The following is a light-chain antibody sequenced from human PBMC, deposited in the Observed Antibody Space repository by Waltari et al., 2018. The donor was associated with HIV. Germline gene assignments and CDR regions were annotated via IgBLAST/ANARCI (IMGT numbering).Light chain of an antibody. CDR1: SSDIGNND. J-gene: IGLJ3*02. Sequence: QSVLTQPPSVSAAPGQKVTISCSGSSSDIGNNDVSWYQQVPGTAPKLLIYDNNERPSGIPDRFAGSKSGTSGTLDITGLQTGDEADYYCGTWDNTLSAVVFGGGTKLTVL. CDR3: GTWDNTLSAVV. V-gene: IGLV1-51*01. CDR2: DNN.